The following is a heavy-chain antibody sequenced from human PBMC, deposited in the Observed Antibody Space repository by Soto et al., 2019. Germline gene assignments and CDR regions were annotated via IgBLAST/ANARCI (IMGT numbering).Heavy chain of an antibody. CDR3: AIGRDPVVVTAIYGMDV. Sequence: ASVKVSCKASGYTFTSYDINWVRQATGQGLEWMGWMNPNSGNTGYAQKLQGRVTMTRNTSISTAYMELSSLRSEDTAVYYCAIGRDPVVVTAIYGMDVWGQGTTVTVSS. CDR2: MNPNSGNT. D-gene: IGHD2-21*02. V-gene: IGHV1-8*01. J-gene: IGHJ6*02. CDR1: GYTFTSYD.